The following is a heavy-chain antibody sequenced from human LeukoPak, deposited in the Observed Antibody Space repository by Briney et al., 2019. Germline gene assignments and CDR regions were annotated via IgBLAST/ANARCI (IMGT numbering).Heavy chain of an antibody. J-gene: IGHJ4*02. D-gene: IGHD2-15*01. CDR1: GGSISSYY. Sequence: SETLSLTCTVSGGSISSYYWSWIRQPPGKGLEWIGYIYYNGSTNYNPSLKSRVTISVDTSKNQFSLKLSSVTAADTAVYYCARTEDCSGGSCYSHYYFDYWGQGTLVTVSS. CDR2: IYYNGST. V-gene: IGHV4-59*08. CDR3: ARTEDCSGGSCYSHYYFDY.